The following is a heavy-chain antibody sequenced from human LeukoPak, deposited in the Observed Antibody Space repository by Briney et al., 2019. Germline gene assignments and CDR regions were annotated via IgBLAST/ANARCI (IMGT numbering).Heavy chain of an antibody. V-gene: IGHV3-74*01. Sequence: GGSLRLSCAGSGFTFNNYCMHWGRQVPGKRLLWVSRINSDGSSISYADSVKGRFTISRDNAKNTLYLQMNSLRAEDTAVYYCARRTMAQPHGMDVWGQGTTVTVSS. D-gene: IGHD3-10*01. CDR1: GFTFNNYC. CDR2: INSDGSSI. CDR3: ARRTMAQPHGMDV. J-gene: IGHJ6*02.